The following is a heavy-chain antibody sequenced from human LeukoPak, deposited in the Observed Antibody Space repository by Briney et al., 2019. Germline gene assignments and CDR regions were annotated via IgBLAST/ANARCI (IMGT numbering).Heavy chain of an antibody. CDR1: GGSVSDYY. Sequence: SETLSLTCTISGGSVSDYYWSWIRQSPGKGLEWIGYIYYSGSTKYNPSLKSRVTISVDTSKNQFSLKLSSVTAADTAVYYCARSYGSGSYFDYWGQGILVTVSS. D-gene: IGHD3-10*01. J-gene: IGHJ4*02. V-gene: IGHV4-59*02. CDR2: IYYSGST. CDR3: ARSYGSGSYFDY.